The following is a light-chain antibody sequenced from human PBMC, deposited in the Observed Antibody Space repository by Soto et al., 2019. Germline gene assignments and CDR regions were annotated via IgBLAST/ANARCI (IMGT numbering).Light chain of an antibody. CDR1: QSVSSN. CDR2: GAS. V-gene: IGKV3-15*01. Sequence: EIVMTQSPATLSVSPVERATLSCRASQSVSSNLAWYQQKPGQAPRLLIYGASTRATGIPARFSGSGSGTEFTLTISSLQSEDFAVYYCQQYNGWPWTFGLGTKVDIK. J-gene: IGKJ1*01. CDR3: QQYNGWPWT.